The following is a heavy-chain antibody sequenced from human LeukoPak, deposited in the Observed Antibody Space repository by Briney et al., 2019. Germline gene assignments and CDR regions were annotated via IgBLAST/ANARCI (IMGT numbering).Heavy chain of an antibody. D-gene: IGHD4-23*01. CDR3: ARDGGLNYYYYGMDV. J-gene: IGHJ6*02. V-gene: IGHV4-61*01. CDR2: IYYSGST. Sequence: SETLSLTCTVSGGSVSSGSYYWSWIRQPPGKGLEWIGYIYYSGSTNYNPSLKSRVTISVDTSKNQFSLKLGSVTAADTAVYYCARDGGLNYYYYGMDVWGQGTTVTVSS. CDR1: GGSVSSGSYY.